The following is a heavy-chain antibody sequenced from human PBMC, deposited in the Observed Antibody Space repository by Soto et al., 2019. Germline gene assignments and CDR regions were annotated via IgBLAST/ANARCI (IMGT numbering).Heavy chain of an antibody. V-gene: IGHV1-3*01. CDR3: ARVPSNYNNWFDP. D-gene: IGHD3-10*01. Sequence: ASVKVSCKASGYTFTSYAMHWVRQAPGQRLEWMGWINAGNGNTKYSQKFQGRVTITRDTSTSTVYMELSSLRSEDTAVYYCARVPSNYNNWFDPWGQGTLVTVSS. CDR1: GYTFTSYA. J-gene: IGHJ5*02. CDR2: INAGNGNT.